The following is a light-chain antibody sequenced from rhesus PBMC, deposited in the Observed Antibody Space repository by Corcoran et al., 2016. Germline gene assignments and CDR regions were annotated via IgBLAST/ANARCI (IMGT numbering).Light chain of an antibody. CDR2: RAS. CDR1: QDISRY. Sequence: DIQMTQSPSSLSASVGDTVTITCRASQDISRYLAWYQQKPGKAPKLLIYRASNLETGVPSRFSGSGSGTDFTLTISSLQPEDIATYYCQQHDHSPFTFGPGTKLDFK. J-gene: IGKJ3*01. CDR3: QQHDHSPFT. V-gene: IGKV1-69*01.